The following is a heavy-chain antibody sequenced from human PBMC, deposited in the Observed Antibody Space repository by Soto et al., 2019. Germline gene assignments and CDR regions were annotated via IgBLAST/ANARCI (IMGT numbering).Heavy chain of an antibody. D-gene: IGHD6-19*01. CDR3: AKGGRQWLVTSDFNY. J-gene: IGHJ4*02. CDR2: VSHDGRNT. Sequence: VQLVESGGGVVQPGRSLRLSCAASGFTFSDYAMHWVRQAPGKGLEWVAVVSHDGRNTHYADSMKGRFTISRESSKNTVSLAMTSLRAEDTAVYYCAKGGRQWLVTSDFNYWGQAALVTVSP. V-gene: IGHV3-30*18. CDR1: GFTFSDYA.